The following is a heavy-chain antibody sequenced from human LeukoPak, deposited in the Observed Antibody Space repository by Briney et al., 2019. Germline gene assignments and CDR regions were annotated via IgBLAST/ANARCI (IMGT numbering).Heavy chain of an antibody. D-gene: IGHD1-1*01. CDR3: ASALSLGNDFDY. CDR2: IYSGGST. Sequence: GGSLRLSCAASGFTFSSNYMSWVRQAPGKGLEWVSVIYSGGSTYYSDSVTGRFTISRDNSKNTLYLQMNSLRAEDTAVYYCASALSLGNDFDYWGQGTLVTVSS. J-gene: IGHJ4*02. V-gene: IGHV3-66*01. CDR1: GFTFSSNY.